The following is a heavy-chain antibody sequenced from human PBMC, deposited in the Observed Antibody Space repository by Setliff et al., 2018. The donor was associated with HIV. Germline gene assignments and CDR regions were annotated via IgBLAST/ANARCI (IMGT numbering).Heavy chain of an antibody. CDR2: MYYTGST. V-gene: IGHV4-34*01. D-gene: IGHD4-17*01. CDR1: GGSFSLYF. Sequence: SETLSLTCAVYGGSFSLYFWGWIRQPPGKGLEWIATMYYTGSTFYNPSLKSRLTMSVDTSKNQFSLKLSSVTAADTAVYYCAGEDTVTHNYYYYYYMDVWGKGTTVTVSS. CDR3: AGEDTVTHNYYYYYYMDV. J-gene: IGHJ6*03.